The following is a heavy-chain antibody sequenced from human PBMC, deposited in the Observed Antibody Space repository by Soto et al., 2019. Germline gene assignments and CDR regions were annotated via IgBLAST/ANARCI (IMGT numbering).Heavy chain of an antibody. CDR2: IYYSGST. CDR3: ASSNIAAAGFYYYGMDV. Sequence: PSETLSLTCTVAGGSIISYCWSWIRQPPGKGLEWIGYIYYSGSTNYNPSLKSRVTISVDTSKNQFSLKLSSVTAADTAVYYCASSNIAAAGFYYYGMDVWGRGTTDTVSS. J-gene: IGHJ6*02. CDR1: GGSIISYC. D-gene: IGHD6-13*01. V-gene: IGHV4-59*01.